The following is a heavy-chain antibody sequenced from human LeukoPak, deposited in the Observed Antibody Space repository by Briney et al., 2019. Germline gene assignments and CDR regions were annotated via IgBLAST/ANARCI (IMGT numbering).Heavy chain of an antibody. Sequence: PSETLSLTCTVCGGSVSSYHWSWIRQSPGKGLEWIGYIDSSGTANYSPSLKSRVMISVDTSKNQFSLQLSSVTAADTAVYFCGGILTAGTVDYWGQGILVTVSS. D-gene: IGHD6-13*01. CDR1: GGSVSSYH. CDR2: IDSSGTA. J-gene: IGHJ4*02. CDR3: GGILTAGTVDY. V-gene: IGHV4-4*09.